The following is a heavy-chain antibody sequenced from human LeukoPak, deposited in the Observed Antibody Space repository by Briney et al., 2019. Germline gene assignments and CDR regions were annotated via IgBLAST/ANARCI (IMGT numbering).Heavy chain of an antibody. CDR3: AKDLTWIRNDY. J-gene: IGHJ4*02. D-gene: IGHD5-18*01. CDR1: GFTFRSYA. V-gene: IGHV3-30-3*01. Sequence: GGSLRLSCAASGFTFRSYAMPWVRQAPGKGLEWVAVISYDGSNKYYADSVKGRFTISRDNSKNTLYLQMNSLRAEDTAVYYCAKDLTWIRNDYWGQGTLVTVSS. CDR2: ISYDGSNK.